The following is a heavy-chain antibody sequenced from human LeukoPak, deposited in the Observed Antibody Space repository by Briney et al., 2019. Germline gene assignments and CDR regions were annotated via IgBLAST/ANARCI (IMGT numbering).Heavy chain of an antibody. CDR3: ARVRDDNFFDC. J-gene: IGHJ4*02. CDR1: GDSISTSAYY. Sequence: PSETLSLTCTVSGDSISTSAYYWSWIRQRPGTGLEWIAYIHYIGNAYSNPSLESRVTMSVDTSSNQFSLNVASVTAADTAVYYCARVRDDNFFDCWGQGILVTVSS. D-gene: IGHD3-9*01. V-gene: IGHV4-31*03. CDR2: IHYIGNA.